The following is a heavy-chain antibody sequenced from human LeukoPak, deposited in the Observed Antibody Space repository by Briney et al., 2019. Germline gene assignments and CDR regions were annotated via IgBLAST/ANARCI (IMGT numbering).Heavy chain of an antibody. D-gene: IGHD4-23*01. J-gene: IGHJ5*01. Sequence: GGSLRPSCAASGFTFSSYTMNWVRQAPGKGLEWVSSISGSSNYIYYADSVKGRFTISRDNTKNSLNLQMNSLRAEDTAVYYCARRSATVVTDFDSWGQGTLVTVSS. V-gene: IGHV3-21*01. CDR3: ARRSATVVTDFDS. CDR2: ISGSSNYI. CDR1: GFTFSSYT.